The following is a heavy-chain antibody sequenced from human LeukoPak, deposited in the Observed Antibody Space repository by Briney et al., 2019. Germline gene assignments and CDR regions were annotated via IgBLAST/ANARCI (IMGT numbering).Heavy chain of an antibody. V-gene: IGHV4-61*02. D-gene: IGHD3-10*01. CDR3: ARQTFGVLYFDS. J-gene: IGHJ4*02. CDR2: IYNSGNT. CDR1: GGSISRGSYY. Sequence: SQTLSLTYIVSGGSISRGSYYWNWIRQPAGKGLEWLGRIYNSGNTNYNPSLKSRVTISTDMSKNQVSLKLSSVTAADTAVYYCARQTFGVLYFDSWGQGSPVIVSS.